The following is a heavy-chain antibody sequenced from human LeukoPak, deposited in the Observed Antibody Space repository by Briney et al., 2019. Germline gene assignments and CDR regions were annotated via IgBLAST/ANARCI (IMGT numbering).Heavy chain of an antibody. D-gene: IGHD2/OR15-2a*01. CDR3: ARGTTRMDY. CDR1: GGSISSSSYY. V-gene: IGHV4-39*01. Sequence: TSETLSLTCTVSGGSISSSSYYWGWIRQPPGKGLEWIGSIYYSGSTYYNPSLKSRVTISVDTSKNQFSLKLSSVTAADTAVYYCARGTTRMDYWGQGTLVTVSS. CDR2: IYYSGST. J-gene: IGHJ4*02.